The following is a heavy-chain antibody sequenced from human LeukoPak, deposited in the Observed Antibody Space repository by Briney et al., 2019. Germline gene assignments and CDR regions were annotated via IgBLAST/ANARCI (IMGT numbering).Heavy chain of an antibody. CDR2: INWNGGST. Sequence: PGGSLRLSCAPSGFTFDYYGMTWVRQAPGRGLKWVSGINWNGGSTDYTDSVKGRFTISRDNTKNSLYLQMNSLRADDTAFYYCARDRYYDTSDFLDYWGQGTLVTVSS. J-gene: IGHJ4*02. CDR1: GFTFDYYG. CDR3: ARDRYYDTSDFLDY. V-gene: IGHV3-20*04. D-gene: IGHD3-22*01.